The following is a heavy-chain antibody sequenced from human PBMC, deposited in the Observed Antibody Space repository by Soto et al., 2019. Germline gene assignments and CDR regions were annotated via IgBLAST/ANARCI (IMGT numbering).Heavy chain of an antibody. CDR1: GFTFSSYS. D-gene: IGHD6-6*01. V-gene: IGHV3-21*01. Sequence: EVQLVESGGGLVKPGGSLRLSCAASGFTFSSYSMNWVRQAPGKGLEWVSSISSSSSYIYYADSVQSRFTISRDNAKKALYQQMNSLRADDTAVYYCSGVASGIAARCYFDIWGQGTMVTVA. J-gene: IGHJ3*02. CDR2: ISSSSSYI. CDR3: SGVASGIAARCYFDI.